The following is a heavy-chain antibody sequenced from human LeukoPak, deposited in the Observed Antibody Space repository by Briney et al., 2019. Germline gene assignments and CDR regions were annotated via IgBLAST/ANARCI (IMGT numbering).Heavy chain of an antibody. Sequence: PSQILSLTCAVSGGSISSGGYSWSWIRQPPGKGLEWIGYIYHSGSTYYNPSLKSRVTISVDTSRNQFSLKLSSVTAADTAVYYCARGEVGSYYDYWGQGTLVTVSS. V-gene: IGHV4-30-2*02. CDR1: GGSISSGGYS. CDR3: ARGEVGSYYDY. J-gene: IGHJ4*02. CDR2: IYHSGST. D-gene: IGHD1-26*01.